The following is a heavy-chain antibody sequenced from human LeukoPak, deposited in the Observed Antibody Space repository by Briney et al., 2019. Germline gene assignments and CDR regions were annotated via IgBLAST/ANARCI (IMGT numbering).Heavy chain of an antibody. D-gene: IGHD6-19*01. CDR3: ARQNGYSSGWSHFDY. CDR1: GYSFTSYW. CDR2: IYPGDSDT. V-gene: IGHV5-51*01. J-gene: IGHJ4*02. Sequence: GESLKISCKGSGYSFTSYWIGWVRQMPGKGLEWMGIIYPGDSDTRYSPSFQGQVTISADKSISTAYLQWSSLKASDTAMYYCARQNGYSSGWSHFDYWGQGTLVTVSS.